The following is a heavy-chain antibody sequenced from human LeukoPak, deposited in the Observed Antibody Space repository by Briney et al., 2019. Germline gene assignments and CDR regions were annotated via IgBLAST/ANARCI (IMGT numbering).Heavy chain of an antibody. D-gene: IGHD2-2*01. V-gene: IGHV4-39*01. CDR2: IYYSGST. CDR3: ATQYPPPCIVVVPAAMGVGAFDI. Sequence: NPSETLSLTCTVSGGSISSSSYYWGWIRQPPGKGLEWIGSIYYSGSTYYNPSLKSRVTISVDTSKNQFSLKLSSVTAADTAVYYCATQYPPPCIVVVPAAMGVGAFDIWGQGTMVTVPS. CDR1: GGSISSSSYY. J-gene: IGHJ3*02.